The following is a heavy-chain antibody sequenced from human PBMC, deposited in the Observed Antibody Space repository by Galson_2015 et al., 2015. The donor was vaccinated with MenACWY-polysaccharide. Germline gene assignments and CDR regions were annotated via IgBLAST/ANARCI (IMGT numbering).Heavy chain of an antibody. D-gene: IGHD2-21*02. CDR2: ILGSGIT. V-gene: IGHV4-31*03. J-gene: IGHJ5*02. CDR1: GGSVSYGVINH. Sequence: TLSLTCTVSGGSVSYGVINHWTWIRQHPGKGLEWIGFILGSGITYYNPSLRSRVSISRDTSKNQFSLRLSSVTGADTAVYYCARGVYCGDDCYSGTDPWSQGALVAVSS. CDR3: ARGVYCGDDCYSGTDP.